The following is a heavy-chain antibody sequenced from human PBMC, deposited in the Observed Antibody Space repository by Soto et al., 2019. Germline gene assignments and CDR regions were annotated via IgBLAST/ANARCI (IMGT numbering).Heavy chain of an antibody. Sequence: QVQLQESGPGLVNPSGTLSLTCAVSGGSLSSSSWWSWVRQPPGKTLEWLGEIFYSGSTKYNPSLNRRVTISADQSKNDFSLRLSSVTAADTAVYYCVHHGGVPYSHDFWGQGMLVTVSS. J-gene: IGHJ4*02. CDR1: GGSLSSSSW. CDR2: IFYSGST. D-gene: IGHD2-15*01. V-gene: IGHV4-4*02. CDR3: VHHGGVPYSHDF.